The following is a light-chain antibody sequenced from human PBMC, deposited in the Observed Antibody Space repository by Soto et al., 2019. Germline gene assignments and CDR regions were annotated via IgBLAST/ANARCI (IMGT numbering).Light chain of an antibody. CDR1: SSDVGGYNY. CDR3: SSYTSSSFVV. V-gene: IGLV2-14*01. Sequence: QSALTQPASVSGSPGQSITISCTGTSSDVGGYNYVSWYQQHPGKAPKLMIYEVSNRPSGISNRFSGSKSGNTASLTISGLQAEDEADYYCSSYTSSSFVVFGGGTKSPS. CDR2: EVS. J-gene: IGLJ2*01.